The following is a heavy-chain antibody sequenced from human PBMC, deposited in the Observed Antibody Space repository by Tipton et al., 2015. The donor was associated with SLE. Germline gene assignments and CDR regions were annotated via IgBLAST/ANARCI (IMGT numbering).Heavy chain of an antibody. D-gene: IGHD1-26*01. V-gene: IGHV4-39*02. Sequence: TLSLTCTVSGGSISSSSYYWGWIRQPPGKGLEWIGSIYYSGSTYYNPSLKSRVTIPVDTSKNQFSLKLSSVTAADTAVYYCARDRSGSPGLLDYWGQGTLVTVSS. CDR2: IYYSGST. J-gene: IGHJ4*02. CDR1: GGSISSSSYY. CDR3: ARDRSGSPGLLDY.